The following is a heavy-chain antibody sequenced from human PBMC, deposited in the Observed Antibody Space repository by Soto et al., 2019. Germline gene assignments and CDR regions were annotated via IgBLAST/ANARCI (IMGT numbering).Heavy chain of an antibody. D-gene: IGHD6-19*01. CDR2: ISYDGSSK. CDR1: GFTFSSYA. J-gene: IGHJ5*02. CDR3: ARAAVAGLNWFDP. V-gene: IGHV3-30-3*01. Sequence: GGSLRLSCAASGFTFSSYAMHWVRQAPGKGLEWVAVISYDGSSKYYADSVKGRFTISRDNSKNTLYLQMNSLRAEDTAVYYCARAAVAGLNWFDPWGQGTLVTVSS.